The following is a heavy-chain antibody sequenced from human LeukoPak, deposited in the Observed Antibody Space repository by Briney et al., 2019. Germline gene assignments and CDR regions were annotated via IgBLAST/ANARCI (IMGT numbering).Heavy chain of an antibody. V-gene: IGHV3-23*01. CDR1: GFTFSSYA. J-gene: IGHJ3*02. D-gene: IGHD3-3*01. Sequence: GGSLRPSCAASGFTFSSYAMSWVRQAPGKGLEWVSAISGSGGSTYYADSVKGRFTISRDNSKNTLYLQMSSLRAEDTAVYYCAKEWSAHDAFDIWGQGTMVTASS. CDR2: ISGSGGST. CDR3: AKEWSAHDAFDI.